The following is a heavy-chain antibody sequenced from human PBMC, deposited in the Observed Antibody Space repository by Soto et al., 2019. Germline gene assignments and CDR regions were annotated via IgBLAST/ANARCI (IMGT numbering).Heavy chain of an antibody. D-gene: IGHD2-21*02. J-gene: IGHJ4*02. CDR1: GGTFSSYA. V-gene: IGHV1-69*13. CDR3: ARDVTSAYCGGDCSPAFDY. CDR2: IIPIFGTA. Sequence: VASVKVSCKASGGTFSSYAISWVRQAPGQGLEWMGGIIPIFGTANYAQKFQGRVTITADESTSTAYMELSSLRSEDTAVYYCARDVTSAYCGGDCSPAFDYWGQGTLVTVSS.